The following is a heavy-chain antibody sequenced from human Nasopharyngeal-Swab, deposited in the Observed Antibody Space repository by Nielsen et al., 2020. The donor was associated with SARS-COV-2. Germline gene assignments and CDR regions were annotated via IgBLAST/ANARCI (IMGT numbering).Heavy chain of an antibody. CDR2: IIPAFGTP. CDR3: ARGKGTSYYYYYGMDV. CDR1: GDAFSRFG. J-gene: IGHJ6*02. V-gene: IGHV1-69*13. D-gene: IGHD1/OR15-1a*01. Sequence: SVKVSCKASGDAFSRFGISWVRQAPGQGLEWWGGIIPAFGTPTYAQDSAQDLQGRVTISADESTSTAYMELSSLRSEDTAVYYCARGKGTSYYYYYGMDVWGQGTTVTVSS.